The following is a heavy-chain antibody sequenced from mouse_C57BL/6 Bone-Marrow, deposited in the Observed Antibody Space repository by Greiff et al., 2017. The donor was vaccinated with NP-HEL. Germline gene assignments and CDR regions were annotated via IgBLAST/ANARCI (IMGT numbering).Heavy chain of an antibody. Sequence: QVQLQQPGAELVKPGASVKLSCKASGYTFTSYWMHWVKQRPGQGLEWIGMIHPNSGSTNYNEKFKSKATLTVDKSSSTAYMQLSSLTSEDSAVYYCARAYYGSSYGGDYWGQGTLVTVSA. V-gene: IGHV1-64*01. CDR2: IHPNSGST. CDR3: ARAYYGSSYGGDY. D-gene: IGHD1-1*01. CDR1: GYTFTSYW. J-gene: IGHJ3*01.